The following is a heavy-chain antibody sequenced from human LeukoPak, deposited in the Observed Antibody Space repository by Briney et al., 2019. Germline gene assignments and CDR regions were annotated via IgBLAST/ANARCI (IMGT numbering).Heavy chain of an antibody. D-gene: IGHD1-26*01. CDR2: ISGSGGST. V-gene: IGHV3-23*01. Sequence: PGGSLRLSCAASGFTFSSYAMSWVRRAPGKGLEWVSGISGSGGSTYYADSVKGRFTISRDNSKNTLYLQMNSLRAEDTAVYYCAKVYSGSYTTYYFDYWGQGTLVTVSS. CDR3: AKVYSGSYTTYYFDY. CDR1: GFTFSSYA. J-gene: IGHJ4*02.